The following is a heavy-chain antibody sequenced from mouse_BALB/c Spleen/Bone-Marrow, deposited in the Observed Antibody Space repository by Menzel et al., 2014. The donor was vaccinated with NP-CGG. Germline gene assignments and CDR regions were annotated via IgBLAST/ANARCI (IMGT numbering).Heavy chain of an antibody. J-gene: IGHJ3*01. V-gene: IGHV1-18*01. CDR1: GYSFTGYT. CDR3: AREHYGSSPFAY. CDR2: INPYNGGT. D-gene: IGHD1-1*01. Sequence: EVKLQESGPELVKPGASMKISCKASGYSFTGYTMNWVKRSHGKNLEWIGLINPYNGGTSYNQKFKGKATLTVDKSSSTAYMELLSLTSEDSAVYYCAREHYGSSPFAYWGQGTLVTVSA.